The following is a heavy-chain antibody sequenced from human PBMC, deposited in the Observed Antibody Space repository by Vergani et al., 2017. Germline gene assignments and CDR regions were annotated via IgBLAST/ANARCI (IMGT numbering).Heavy chain of an antibody. CDR1: GGSISSYY. Sequence: QVQLQESGPGLVKPSETLSLTCTVSGGSISSYYWSWIRQPPGKGLEWIGYISYSGSTNYNPSLKSRVTISVDTSKNQFSLKLSSVTAADTAVYYCAREGEGELPFDYWGQGTLVTVSS. J-gene: IGHJ4*02. CDR3: AREGEGELPFDY. CDR2: ISYSGST. V-gene: IGHV4-59*01. D-gene: IGHD1-26*01.